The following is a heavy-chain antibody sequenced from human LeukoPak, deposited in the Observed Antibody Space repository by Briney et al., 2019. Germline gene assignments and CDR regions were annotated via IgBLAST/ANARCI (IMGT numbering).Heavy chain of an antibody. D-gene: IGHD1-26*01. CDR2: IYPGDSDT. CDR1: GYSFTNYW. J-gene: IGHJ3*02. Sequence: PRESLKISCKASGYSFTNYWIGWVRQMPGKGLEWMGIIYPGDSDTRYSPSFQGQVTISADKSISTAYLQWSSLTASDTAMYYCARPAYSGRSDGFDIWGQGTMVTVSS. V-gene: IGHV5-51*01. CDR3: ARPAYSGRSDGFDI.